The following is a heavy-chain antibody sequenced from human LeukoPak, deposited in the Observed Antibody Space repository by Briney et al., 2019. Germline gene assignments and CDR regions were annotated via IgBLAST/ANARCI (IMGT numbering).Heavy chain of an antibody. CDR2: INHSGST. V-gene: IGHV4-34*01. CDR1: GGSFSGYY. CDR3: ARERDGIVGASCLFDY. Sequence: SETLSLTCAVYGGSFSGYYWSWIRQPPGKGLEWIGEINHSGSTNYNPSLKSRVTISVDTSKNQFSLKLSSVTAADTVVYYCARERDGIVGASCLFDYWGQGTLVTVSS. D-gene: IGHD1-26*01. J-gene: IGHJ4*02.